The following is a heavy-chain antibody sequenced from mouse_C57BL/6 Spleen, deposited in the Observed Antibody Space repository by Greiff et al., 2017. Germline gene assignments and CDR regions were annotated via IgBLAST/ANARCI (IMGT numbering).Heavy chain of an antibody. V-gene: IGHV14-1*01. D-gene: IGHD1-1*01. Sequence: EVQLQQSGAELVRPGASVKLSCTASGFNIKDYYMHWVKQRPEQGLEWIGRIDPEDGDTEYAPQFQGKATMTADTSSNTAYLQLSSLTSEDTAVYYCTTGSSLYYFDYWGQGTTLTVSS. CDR3: TTGSSLYYFDY. J-gene: IGHJ2*01. CDR2: IDPEDGDT. CDR1: GFNIKDYY.